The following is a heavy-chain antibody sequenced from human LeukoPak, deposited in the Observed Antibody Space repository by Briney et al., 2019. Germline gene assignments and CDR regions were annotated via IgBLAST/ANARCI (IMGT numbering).Heavy chain of an antibody. D-gene: IGHD5-24*01. CDR3: ARIDGYNYIDY. CDR2: MNPNSGNT. CDR1: GYTFTSYD. V-gene: IGHV1-8*01. Sequence: APVKVSCKASGYTFTSYDINWVRQATGQGLEWMGWMNPNSGNTGYAQKFQGRVTMTRNTSISTAYMELSSLRSDDTAVYYCARIDGYNYIDYWGQGTLVTVSS. J-gene: IGHJ4*02.